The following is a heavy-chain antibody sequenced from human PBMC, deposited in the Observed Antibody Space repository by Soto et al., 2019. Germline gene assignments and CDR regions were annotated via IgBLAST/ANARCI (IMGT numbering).Heavy chain of an antibody. J-gene: IGHJ5*02. CDR2: INPNSGGT. D-gene: IGHD6-6*01. V-gene: IGHV1-2*02. CDR1: GYTFTGYY. Sequence: GASVKVSCKASGYTFTGYYMHWVRQAPGQGLEWMGWINPNSGGTNYAQKFQGRVTMTRDTSISTAYMELSRLRSDDTAVYYCARDKGSSSHWFDPWGQGTLVTVS. CDR3: ARDKGSSSHWFDP.